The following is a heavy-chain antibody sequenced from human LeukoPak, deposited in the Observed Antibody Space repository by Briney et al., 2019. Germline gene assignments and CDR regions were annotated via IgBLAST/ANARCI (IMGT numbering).Heavy chain of an antibody. CDR2: IRSKAYGGTT. V-gene: IGHV3-49*04. CDR3: TRGRIHLWLHSGTDV. Sequence: GGSLRLSCTASGFIFADHAMSWVRQAPGKGLEWVGFIRSKAYGGTTEYAASPEGRFTISRDDSNGIAYLQMDSLATEDTAVYYCTRGRIHLWLHSGTDVWGQGTTVIVSS. CDR1: GFIFADHA. J-gene: IGHJ6*02. D-gene: IGHD5-18*01.